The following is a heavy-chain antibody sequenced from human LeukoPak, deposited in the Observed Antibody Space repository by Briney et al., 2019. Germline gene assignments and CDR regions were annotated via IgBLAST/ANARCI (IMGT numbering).Heavy chain of an antibody. CDR2: IYHSGST. V-gene: IGHV4-30-2*01. J-gene: IGHJ4*02. Sequence: PSETLSLTCTVSGGSISSGGYYWSWIRQPPGKGLEWIGYIYHSGSTYYNPSLKSRVTISVDRSKNQFSLKLSSVTAADTAVYYCARAYPTTVRGVSGFYYFDYWGQGTLVTVSS. CDR1: GGSISSGGYY. CDR3: ARAYPTTVRGVSGFYYFDY. D-gene: IGHD3-10*01.